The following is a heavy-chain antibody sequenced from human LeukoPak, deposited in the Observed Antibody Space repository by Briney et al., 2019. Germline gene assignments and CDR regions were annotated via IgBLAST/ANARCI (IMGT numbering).Heavy chain of an antibody. J-gene: IGHJ6*02. CDR3: AREIGGITMTRRHDYYYYGIDV. V-gene: IGHV1-69*04. D-gene: IGHD3-22*01. CDR1: GGTFSSYA. CDR2: IIPILGIA. Sequence: ASVNVSCEASGGTFSSYAISWVRQAPGQGLEWMGRIIPILGIANYAQKFQGRVTITADKSTSTAYMELSSLRSEDTAVYYCAREIGGITMTRRHDYYYYGIDVWGQGTTVTVSS.